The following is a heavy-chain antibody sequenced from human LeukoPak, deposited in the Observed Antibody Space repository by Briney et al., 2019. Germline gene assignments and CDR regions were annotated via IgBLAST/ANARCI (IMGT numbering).Heavy chain of an antibody. D-gene: IGHD4-17*01. Sequence: GGSLRLSCAASGFTFSSCGMHWVRQAPGKGLEWVAFIRYHGSDKYYADSVKGRFTISRDNSENTLYLQMNSLRSEDTAVYYCARFGRYGDDYWGQGTLVTVSS. CDR1: GFTFSSCG. CDR3: ARFGRYGDDY. CDR2: IRYHGSDK. J-gene: IGHJ4*02. V-gene: IGHV3-30*02.